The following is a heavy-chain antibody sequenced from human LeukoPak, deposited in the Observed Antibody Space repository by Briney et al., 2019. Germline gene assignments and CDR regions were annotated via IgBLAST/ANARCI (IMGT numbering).Heavy chain of an antibody. CDR3: ARGYDSSGYYYAYYFDY. Sequence: GRSLRLSCAASGFTFSSYAMHWVRQAPGKGLEWVAVISYDGSNKYYADSVKGRFTISRDNSKNTLYLQMNSLRAEDTAVYYCARGYDSSGYYYAYYFDYWGQGTLVTVSS. J-gene: IGHJ4*02. D-gene: IGHD3-22*01. CDR1: GFTFSSYA. CDR2: ISYDGSNK. V-gene: IGHV3-30-3*01.